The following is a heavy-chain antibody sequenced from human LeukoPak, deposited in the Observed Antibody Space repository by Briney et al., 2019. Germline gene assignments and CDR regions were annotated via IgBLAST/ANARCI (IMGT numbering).Heavy chain of an antibody. CDR1: GFTFSSYG. Sequence: GGSLRLSCAASGFTFSSYGMNWVRQAPGKGLVWVSRINSDGSSTSYADSVKGRFTISRDNAKNTLYLQMNSLRAEDTAVYYCARSITMVRGVGLDNWFDPWGQGTLVTVSS. J-gene: IGHJ5*02. V-gene: IGHV3-74*01. CDR3: ARSITMVRGVGLDNWFDP. D-gene: IGHD3-10*01. CDR2: INSDGSST.